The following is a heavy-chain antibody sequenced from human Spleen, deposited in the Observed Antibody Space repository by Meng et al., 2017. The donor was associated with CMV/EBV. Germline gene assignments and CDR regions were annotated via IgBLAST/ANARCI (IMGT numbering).Heavy chain of an antibody. Sequence: GSLRLSCTVSGGSISGYYWTWIRQPPGKGLEWIAYVYYSGSNNYNPSLKSRVTISVDTSKNQFSLKLSSVTAADTAVYYCAREKQNDAFDIWGQGTMVTVSS. V-gene: IGHV4-59*01. CDR3: AREKQNDAFDI. CDR1: GGSISGYY. J-gene: IGHJ3*02. CDR2: VYYSGSN.